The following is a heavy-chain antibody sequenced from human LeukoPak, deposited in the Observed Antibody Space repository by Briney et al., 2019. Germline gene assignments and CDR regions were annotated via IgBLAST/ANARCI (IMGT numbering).Heavy chain of an antibody. V-gene: IGHV3-48*03. CDR1: GFTFSSYE. D-gene: IGHD6-13*01. CDR3: ARVGALSSSWLLY. Sequence: PGGSLRLSCAASGFTFSSYEMNWVRQAPGKGLEWVSSISRSATTIYYADSVKVRFTISRDNAKNSLYLQMNSLRAEDTAVYFCARVGALSSSWLLYWGQGTLVTVSS. J-gene: IGHJ4*02. CDR2: ISRSATTI.